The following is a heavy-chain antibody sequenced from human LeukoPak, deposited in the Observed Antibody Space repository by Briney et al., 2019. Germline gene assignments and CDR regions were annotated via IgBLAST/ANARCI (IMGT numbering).Heavy chain of an antibody. CDR1: GFTFSSYW. CDR3: AREGDYYCSGGSCYDY. D-gene: IGHD2-15*01. CDR2: IKEDGGEK. J-gene: IGHJ4*02. Sequence: PGGSLRLSCAASGFTFSSYWMSWVRQAPGKGLEWVANIKEDGGEKYYVDSVKGRFTISRDNAKNSVYLQMNSLRAEDTAVYYCAREGDYYCSGGSCYDYWGQGTLVTVSS. V-gene: IGHV3-7*01.